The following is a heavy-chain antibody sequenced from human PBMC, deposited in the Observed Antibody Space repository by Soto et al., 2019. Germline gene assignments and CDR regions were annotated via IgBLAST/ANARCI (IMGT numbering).Heavy chain of an antibody. CDR3: ARSLHLRSEYYFDY. Sequence: SVKVSCKASGGTFSSYTIRWVRQAPGQGHEWMGRIIPILGIANYAQKFQGRVTITADKSTSTAYMELSSLRSEDTAVYYCARSLHLRSEYYFDYWGQGTLVTVS. V-gene: IGHV1-69*02. CDR1: GGTFSSYT. D-gene: IGHD3-3*01. CDR2: IIPILGIA. J-gene: IGHJ4*02.